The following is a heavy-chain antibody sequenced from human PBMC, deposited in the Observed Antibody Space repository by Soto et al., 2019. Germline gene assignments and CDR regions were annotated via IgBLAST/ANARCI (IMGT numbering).Heavy chain of an antibody. Sequence: SVKVSCKASGGTFSSYAISWVRQAPGQGLEWMGGIIPIFGTANYAQKFQGRVTITADESTRTAYMELSSLRSEDTAVYYCARAARWYYYDRSGYPPIGMDVWGQGTTVTVSS. J-gene: IGHJ6*02. CDR1: GGTFSSYA. CDR2: IIPIFGTA. CDR3: ARAARWYYYDRSGYPPIGMDV. V-gene: IGHV1-69*13. D-gene: IGHD3-22*01.